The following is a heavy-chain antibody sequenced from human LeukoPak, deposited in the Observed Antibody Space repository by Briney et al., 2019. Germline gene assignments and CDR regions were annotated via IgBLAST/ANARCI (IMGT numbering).Heavy chain of an antibody. V-gene: IGHV4-30-4*01. Sequence: PSQTLSLTCTVSGGSISSGDYYWSWIRQPPGKGLEWIGYIYFSGSTYYNSSLKSRVSISVDASKNQFSLKVTSVTAADTAVYYCARKPIVNSAWYYFDYWGQGTLVTVSS. CDR1: GGSISSGDYY. CDR3: ARKPIVNSAWYYFDY. D-gene: IGHD3-22*01. J-gene: IGHJ4*02. CDR2: IYFSGST.